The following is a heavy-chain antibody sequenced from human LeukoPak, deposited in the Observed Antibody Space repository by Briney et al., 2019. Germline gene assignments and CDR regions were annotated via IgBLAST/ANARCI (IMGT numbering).Heavy chain of an antibody. CDR2: TSSSGSTI. CDR3: ASSAPKRWLQYSGAFDI. Sequence: GGSLRLSCAASGFTFSDYYMSWIRQAPGKGLERVSYTSSSGSTIYYADSVKGRFTISRDNAKNSLYLQMNSLRAEDTAVYYCASSAPKRWLQYSGAFDIWGQGTMVTVSS. J-gene: IGHJ3*02. V-gene: IGHV3-11*01. D-gene: IGHD5-24*01. CDR1: GFTFSDYY.